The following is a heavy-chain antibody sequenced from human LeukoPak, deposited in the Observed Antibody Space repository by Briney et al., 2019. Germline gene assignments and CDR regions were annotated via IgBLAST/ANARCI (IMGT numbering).Heavy chain of an antibody. CDR1: GFTFSSYG. CDR3: AKFPSTVPTNYFDY. J-gene: IGHJ4*02. CDR2: ISGSGGTT. Sequence: PGGSLRLSCAASGFTFSSYGMSWVRQAPGKGLEWVSIISGSGGTTYYADSVKGRFTISRDNSKNTLYLQMNSLRAEYTAIHYCAKFPSTVPTNYFDYWGQGTLVTVSS. D-gene: IGHD2-2*01. V-gene: IGHV3-23*01.